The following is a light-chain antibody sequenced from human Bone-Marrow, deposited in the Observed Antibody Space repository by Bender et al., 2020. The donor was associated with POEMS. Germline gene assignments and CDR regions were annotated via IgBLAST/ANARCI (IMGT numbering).Light chain of an antibody. V-gene: IGLV4-69*01. CDR2: VNSDGGL. Sequence: QLVLTQSPSASASLGASVKLTCTLNSGYTHYAIAWHQQQPEKGPRFLMKVNSDGGLNKGDGIPDRFSGSSSGAERYLTISSLQSEDEADYYCQTWDTGSWVFGGGTKLTVL. J-gene: IGLJ3*02. CDR3: QTWDTGSWV. CDR1: SGYTHYA.